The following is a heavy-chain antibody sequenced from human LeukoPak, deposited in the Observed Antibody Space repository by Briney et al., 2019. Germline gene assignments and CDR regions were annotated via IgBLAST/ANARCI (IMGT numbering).Heavy chain of an antibody. Sequence: SETLSLTCTVSGDSISSYYWSWIRQPPGKGLEWIGYIYYSGSTNYSPSLKSRVTISVDTSKNQFSLKLSSVTAADTAVYYCARSDYDTSKFDLWGRGTLVTVSS. CDR1: GDSISSYY. J-gene: IGHJ2*01. D-gene: IGHD3-22*01. CDR3: ARSDYDTSKFDL. V-gene: IGHV4-59*01. CDR2: IYYSGST.